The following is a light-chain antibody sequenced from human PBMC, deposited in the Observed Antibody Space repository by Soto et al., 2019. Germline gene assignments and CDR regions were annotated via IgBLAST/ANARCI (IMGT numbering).Light chain of an antibody. V-gene: IGKV4-1*01. J-gene: IGKJ4*01. CDR3: QQYYSTPPPLT. Sequence: DIVMTQSPDSPAVSLGERATINCKSSQSVLYSSNNKNYLAWYQQKPGQPPKLLIYWASTRESGVPDRFSGSGSGTDFTLTISSLQAEDVAVYYCQQYYSTPPPLTFGGGTKVEIK. CDR2: WAS. CDR1: QSVLYSSNNKNY.